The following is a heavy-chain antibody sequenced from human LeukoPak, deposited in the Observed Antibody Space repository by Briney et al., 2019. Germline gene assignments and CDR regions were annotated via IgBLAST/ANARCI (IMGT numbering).Heavy chain of an antibody. CDR2: IYHSGST. CDR1: GYSISSGYY. J-gene: IGHJ5*02. V-gene: IGHV4-38-2*02. CDR3: ARDPSSST. Sequence: SETLSLTCTVSGYSISSGYYWGWIRQPPGKGLEWIGSIYHSGSTYYNPSLKSRVTISVDTSKNQFSLKLSSVTAADTAVYYSARDPSSSTWGQGTLVTVSS. D-gene: IGHD6-13*01.